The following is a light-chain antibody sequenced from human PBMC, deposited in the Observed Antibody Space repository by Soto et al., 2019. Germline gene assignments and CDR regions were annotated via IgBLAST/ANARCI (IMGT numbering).Light chain of an antibody. CDR3: QQYNNWPHT. Sequence: EIVMTQSPATLSVSPGERATLSCRASQSVSSKLAWFQQKPGQAPRLHIYFASTRATDIPARFSGSGSGTEFTLTISSLQSEDFAVYYCQQYNNWPHTFGQGTKLEIK. V-gene: IGKV3-15*01. CDR1: QSVSSK. CDR2: FAS. J-gene: IGKJ2*01.